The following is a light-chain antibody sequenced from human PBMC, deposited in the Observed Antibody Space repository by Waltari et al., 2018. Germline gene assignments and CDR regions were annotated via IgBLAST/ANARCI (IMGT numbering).Light chain of an antibody. J-gene: IGKJ4*01. CDR1: QSISSY. Sequence: DIQMTQSPSSLSASVGDRVTITCRASQSISSYVNWYQQKPGKAPKLLIYAASSLQSGVPSRFSGSGSATDFTLTISSLQPEDFATYYCQQSYSTLYLTFGGGTKVEIK. CDR2: AAS. CDR3: QQSYSTLYLT. V-gene: IGKV1-39*01.